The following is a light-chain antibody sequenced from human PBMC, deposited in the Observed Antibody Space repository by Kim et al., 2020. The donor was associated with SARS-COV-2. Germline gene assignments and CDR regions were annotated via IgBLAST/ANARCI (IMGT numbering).Light chain of an antibody. Sequence: DIVMTQSPDSLAVSLGERSTINCKSSQTVLYSPNNKNYLAWYQQTPGQPPKLLIYWASTRELGVPDRFSGSGSGTDLTLNINSLQAEDVAVYFCQQYHSIPYSFGQGTKLEI. CDR1: QTVLYSPNNKNY. V-gene: IGKV4-1*01. CDR3: QQYHSIPYS. CDR2: WAS. J-gene: IGKJ2*03.